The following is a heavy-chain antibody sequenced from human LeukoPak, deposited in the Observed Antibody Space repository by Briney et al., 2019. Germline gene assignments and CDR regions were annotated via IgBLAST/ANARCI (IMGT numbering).Heavy chain of an antibody. J-gene: IGHJ4*02. CDR1: GFTFSCWA. V-gene: IGHV3-30*04. Sequence: GGPLSLSCAASGFTFSCWAMHWVRQARGKGLEWVAVNSYDGSNKYCADSVKGRFTISRDNSKNTLYLQMNSLRADDTAVYYCARDPVGQPTYCFDFWGQGTLVTVSS. D-gene: IGHD6-13*01. CDR2: NSYDGSNK. CDR3: ARDPVGQPTYCFDF.